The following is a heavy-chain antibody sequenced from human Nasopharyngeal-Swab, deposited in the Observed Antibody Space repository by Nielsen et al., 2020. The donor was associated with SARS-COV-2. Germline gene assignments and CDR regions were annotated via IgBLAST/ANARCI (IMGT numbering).Heavy chain of an antibody. CDR3: ARAGVATSYYYYYGMDV. D-gene: IGHD5-12*01. V-gene: IGHV3-21*01. J-gene: IGHJ6*02. CDR1: GFTFSSYS. CDR2: ISSSSSYI. Sequence: GGSLRLSCAASGFTFSSYSMNWVRQAPGKGLEWVSSISSSSSYIYYADSVKGRFTISRDNAKNSLYLQMNSLRAGDTAVYYCARAGVATSYYYYYGMDVWGQGTTVTVSS.